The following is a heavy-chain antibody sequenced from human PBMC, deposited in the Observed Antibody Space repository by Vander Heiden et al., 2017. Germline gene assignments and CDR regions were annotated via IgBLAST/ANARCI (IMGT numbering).Heavy chain of an antibody. J-gene: IGHJ5*02. CDR3: ANQGYSSDHA. D-gene: IGHD6-19*01. Sequence: EVQLLESGGGLVQPGGSLRLSCAASGFTFSSYAISWVRQAPGKGLEWVSAISGSGGSTDDADSVKGRFTISRDYSKNTLYIKMKSLRAEDTGVYYGANQGYSSDHAWGQGSMVTVYS. CDR1: GFTFSSYA. V-gene: IGHV3-23*01. CDR2: ISGSGGST.